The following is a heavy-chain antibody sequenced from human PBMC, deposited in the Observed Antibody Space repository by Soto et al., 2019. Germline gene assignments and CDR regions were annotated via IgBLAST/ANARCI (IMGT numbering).Heavy chain of an antibody. V-gene: IGHV3-23*01. D-gene: IGHD1-20*01. Sequence: PGGSLRLCCAASPFTFSNYAMDWVRQASSGGQESICSISYSADRTYYTDSVKGRFTISRDNSKNTLYLQMNALRAEDSVIYYCARILQPGITSSNYGLDVWGQGNTVTVSS. CDR3: ARILQPGITSSNYGLDV. J-gene: IGHJ6*02. CDR1: PFTFSNYA. CDR2: ISYSADRT.